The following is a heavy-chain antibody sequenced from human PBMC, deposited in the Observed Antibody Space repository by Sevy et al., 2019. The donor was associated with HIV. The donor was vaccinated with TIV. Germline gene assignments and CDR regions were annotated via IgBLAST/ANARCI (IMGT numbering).Heavy chain of an antibody. V-gene: IGHV3-30*02. CDR3: AKDTDFWSGYLDY. CDR2: IRYDGSNK. D-gene: IGHD3-3*01. Sequence: GGSLRLSCVASGFTFSSYGMHWVRQAPGKGLEWVAFIRYDGSNKYYADSVKGRFTISRDNSKNTLYLQMNSLRAEDTAMYYCAKDTDFWSGYLDYWGQGTLVTVSS. J-gene: IGHJ4*02. CDR1: GFTFSSYG.